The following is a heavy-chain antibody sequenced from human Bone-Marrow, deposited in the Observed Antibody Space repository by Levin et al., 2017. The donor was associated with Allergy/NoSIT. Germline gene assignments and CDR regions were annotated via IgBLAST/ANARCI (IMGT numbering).Heavy chain of an antibody. J-gene: IGHJ4*02. CDR1: GGTFNTYA. D-gene: IGHD3-3*01. CDR3: ARASTPRFLEWLSYF. Sequence: PLASVKVSCKASGGTFNTYAISWVRQAPGQGLEWVGGIIPIFGPAHYAQKFQDRVTISADTSTSTVFMEMRGLSFEDTAMYFCARASTPRFLEWLSYFWGQGTLVTVSS. V-gene: IGHV1-69*06. CDR2: IIPIFGPA.